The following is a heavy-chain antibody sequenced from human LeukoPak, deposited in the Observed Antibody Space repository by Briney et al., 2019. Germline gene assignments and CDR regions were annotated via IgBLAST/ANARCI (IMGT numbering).Heavy chain of an antibody. Sequence: SETLSLTCTVSGGSISSSSYYWGWIRQPPGKGLEWIGYIYYSGSTNYNPSLKSRVTISVDTSKNQFSLKLSSVTAADTAVYYCARYIGGTNGFDPWGQGTLVTVSS. CDR1: GGSISSSSYY. V-gene: IGHV4-61*05. D-gene: IGHD2-8*01. J-gene: IGHJ5*02. CDR2: IYYSGST. CDR3: ARYIGGTNGFDP.